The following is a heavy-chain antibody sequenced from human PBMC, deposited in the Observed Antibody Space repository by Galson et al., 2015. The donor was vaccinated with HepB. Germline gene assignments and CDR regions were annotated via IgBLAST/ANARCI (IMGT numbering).Heavy chain of an antibody. J-gene: IGHJ5*02. V-gene: IGHV3-15*01. CDR1: GFAFNNAW. CDR3: ATDVFFSTFWSWFDP. D-gene: IGHD2-8*02. CDR2: IKSKTDGGTA. Sequence: SLRLSCAASGFAFNNAWMNWVRQAPGKGLEWIGRIKSKTDGGTADYAAPVKGRFTISRDDARNTLYLHMSRVKTDDTGVYYCATDVFFSTFWSWFDPWGQGTLVTGAS.